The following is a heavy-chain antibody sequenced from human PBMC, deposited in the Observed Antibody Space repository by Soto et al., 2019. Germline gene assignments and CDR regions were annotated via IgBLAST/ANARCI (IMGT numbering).Heavy chain of an antibody. CDR1: GGSFSTHI. J-gene: IGHJ4*02. CDR2: IIPLFGTA. D-gene: IGHD3-22*01. Sequence: QVQLVQSGAEVKKPGPSVKVSCKASGGSFSTHIINWVRQAPGQGLEWMGGIIPLFGTASYAQKFRDRVSITADGSTYTAYMELSSLRSEDSAVYYCAISDSSGFYLPFWGQGTLVTVSS. V-gene: IGHV1-69*01. CDR3: AISDSSGFYLPF.